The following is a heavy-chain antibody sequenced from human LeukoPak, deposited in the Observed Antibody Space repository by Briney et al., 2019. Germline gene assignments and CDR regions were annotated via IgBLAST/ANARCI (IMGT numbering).Heavy chain of an antibody. CDR2: IYYSGST. J-gene: IGHJ3*02. Sequence: SETLSLTCTVSGGSISSGDYYWSWIRQPPGKGLEWIGYIYYSGSTCYNPSLKSRVTISVDTSKNQLSLKLSSVTAADTAVYYCARACYDFWSGTAIWAFDIWGQGTMVTVSS. D-gene: IGHD3-3*01. CDR3: ARACYDFWSGTAIWAFDI. CDR1: GGSISSGDYY. V-gene: IGHV4-30-4*01.